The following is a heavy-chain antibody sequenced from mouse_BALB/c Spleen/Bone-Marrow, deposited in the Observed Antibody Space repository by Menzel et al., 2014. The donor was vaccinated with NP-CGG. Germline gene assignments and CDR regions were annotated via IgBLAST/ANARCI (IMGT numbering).Heavy chain of an antibody. J-gene: IGHJ3*01. D-gene: IGHD2-12*01. Sequence: VKLMESGAELAKPGASVKMSCKASGYTFTIYWMHWVKQRPGQGLEWIGYINPSTGYTEYNQKFKDEATLTADKSSSTAYMQLSSLTSEDSAVYYCARYGGRSYDGFAYWGQGTLVTVSA. V-gene: IGHV1-7*01. CDR2: INPSTGYT. CDR1: GYTFTIYW. CDR3: ARYGGRSYDGFAY.